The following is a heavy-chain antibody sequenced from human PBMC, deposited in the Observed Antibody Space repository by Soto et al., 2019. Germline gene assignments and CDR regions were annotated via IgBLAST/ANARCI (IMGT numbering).Heavy chain of an antibody. D-gene: IGHD1-26*01. J-gene: IGHJ4*02. CDR2: ISGSGGST. CDR1: GFTFSNYA. Sequence: EVQLLESGGGLVQPGGSLRLSCAASGFTFSNYAMSWVRQAPGKGLEWVSTISGSGGSTYYADSVKGRFTISRDNSRNTLYLQMNRLRAEDTAVYYCANPWSRRYIGSYSFDYWGQGNLVTVSS. V-gene: IGHV3-23*01. CDR3: ANPWSRRYIGSYSFDY.